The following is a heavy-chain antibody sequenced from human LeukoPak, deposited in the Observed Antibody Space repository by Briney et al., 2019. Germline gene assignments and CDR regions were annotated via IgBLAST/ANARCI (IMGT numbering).Heavy chain of an antibody. J-gene: IGHJ4*02. V-gene: IGHV4-30-2*01. D-gene: IGHD5-18*01. CDR1: GGSISSGGYS. CDR2: IYHSGST. CDR3: ARGEQLWNFDY. Sequence: PSETLSLTCAVSGGSISSGGYSWSWIRQPPGKGLEWIGYIYHSGSTYYNPSLKSRVTMSVDRSKNQFSLKLSSVTAADTAVYYCARGEQLWNFDYWGQGTLVTVSS.